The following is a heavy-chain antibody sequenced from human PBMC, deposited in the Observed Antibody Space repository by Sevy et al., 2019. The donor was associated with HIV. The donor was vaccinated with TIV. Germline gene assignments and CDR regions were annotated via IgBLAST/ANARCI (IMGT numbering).Heavy chain of an antibody. D-gene: IGHD3-22*01. CDR3: AGTGPPGYYYDSSGSDY. CDR1: GFTFSSYS. Sequence: LSLTCAASGFTFSSYSMNWVRQAPGKGLEWVSYISSSSSTIYYADSVKGRFTISRDNAKNSLYLQMNSLRAEDTAVYYCAGTGPPGYYYDSSGSDYWGQGTLVTVSS. J-gene: IGHJ4*02. V-gene: IGHV3-48*01. CDR2: ISSSSSTI.